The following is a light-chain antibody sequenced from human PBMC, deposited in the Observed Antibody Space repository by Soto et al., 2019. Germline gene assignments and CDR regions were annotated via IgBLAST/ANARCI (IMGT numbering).Light chain of an antibody. V-gene: IGLV2-23*03. CDR2: EGN. CDR1: SSDVGSYNL. J-gene: IGLJ3*02. Sequence: QSALTQPASVSGSPGQSITISCTGTSSDVGSYNLVSWYQHHPGKAPKLLIYEGNKRPSGVSNRFSGSKSGNTASLTISGLQAEDEADYYCCSYAGSSPFVVGGGTKLTVL. CDR3: CSYAGSSPFV.